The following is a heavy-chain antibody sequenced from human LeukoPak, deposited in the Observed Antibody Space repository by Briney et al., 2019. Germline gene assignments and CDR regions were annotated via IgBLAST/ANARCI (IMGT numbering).Heavy chain of an antibody. CDR1: GFTFSTYA. Sequence: GGSLRLSCAASGFTFSTYAMSWVRQAPGKGLEWVSAISGSGGSTYYADSEKGRFTVSRDNSKNTLYLQMNNLRDEDTAVYYCAREPYSSGWFDYWGQGTLVTVSS. J-gene: IGHJ5*01. V-gene: IGHV3-23*01. CDR2: ISGSGGST. CDR3: AREPYSSGWFDY. D-gene: IGHD3-22*01.